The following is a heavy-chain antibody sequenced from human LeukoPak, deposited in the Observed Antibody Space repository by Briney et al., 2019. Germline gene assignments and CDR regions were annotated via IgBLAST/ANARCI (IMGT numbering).Heavy chain of an antibody. CDR3: AGGWYPLLQNDY. CDR2: IYTSGST. CDR1: GGSISSGSYY. D-gene: IGHD1-14*01. Sequence: SETLSLTCTVSGGSISSGSYYWSWIRQPAGKGLEWIGRIYTSGSTNYNPSLKSRVTISVDTSKNQFSLELSSVTAADTAVYYCAGGWYPLLQNDYWGQGTLVTVSS. V-gene: IGHV4-61*02. J-gene: IGHJ4*02.